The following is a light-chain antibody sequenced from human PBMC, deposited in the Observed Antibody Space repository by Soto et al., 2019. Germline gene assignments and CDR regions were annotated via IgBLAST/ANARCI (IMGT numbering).Light chain of an antibody. CDR1: QTISSW. V-gene: IGKV1-5*01. CDR3: QQYNNYPLT. Sequence: MTQSPSTLSASVGDRVTISCRASQTISSWLAWYQQKPGKAPKLLIYDASSLESGVPSRFSGSGSGTEFTLTISSLQTDDFATYYCQQYNNYPLTFGQGTKVEIK. J-gene: IGKJ1*01. CDR2: DAS.